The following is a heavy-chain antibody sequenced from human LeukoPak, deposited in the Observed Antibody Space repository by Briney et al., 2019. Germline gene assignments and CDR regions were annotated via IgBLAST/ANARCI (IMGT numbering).Heavy chain of an antibody. Sequence: SETLSLTCTVSGGSISSYYWSWIRQPPGKGLEWIGEINHSGSTNYNPSLKSRVTMSVDTSKNQFSLKLSSVTAADTAVYYCARGYVDIVATTDPPPYYYYYMDVWGKGTTVTISS. CDR3: ARGYVDIVATTDPPPYYYYYMDV. V-gene: IGHV4-34*01. D-gene: IGHD5-12*01. CDR1: GGSISSYY. J-gene: IGHJ6*03. CDR2: INHSGST.